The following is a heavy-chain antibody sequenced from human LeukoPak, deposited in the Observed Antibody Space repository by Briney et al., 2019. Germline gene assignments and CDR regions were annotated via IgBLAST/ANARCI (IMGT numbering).Heavy chain of an antibody. CDR3: ARGYYDSSRLKYYFDY. Sequence: SETLSLTCTVSGGSISSYYWSWIRQPAGKGLEWIGRIYTSGSTNYNPSLESRVTMSVDTSKNQFSLKLSSVTAADTAVYYCARGYYDSSRLKYYFDYWGQGTLVTVSS. CDR2: IYTSGST. CDR1: GGSISSYY. D-gene: IGHD3-22*01. J-gene: IGHJ4*02. V-gene: IGHV4-4*07.